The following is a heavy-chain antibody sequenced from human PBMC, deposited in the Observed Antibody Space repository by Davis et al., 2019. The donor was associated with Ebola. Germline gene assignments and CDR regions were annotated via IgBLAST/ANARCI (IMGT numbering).Heavy chain of an antibody. Sequence: AASVKVSCKASGYTFTGYYMHWVRQAPGQGLEWMGWISAYNGNTNYAQKLQGRVTMTTDTSTSTAYMELRSLRSDDTAVYYCARVVTVGIDAFDIWGQGTMVTVSS. CDR3: ARVVTVGIDAFDI. CDR1: GYTFTGYY. CDR2: ISAYNGNT. D-gene: IGHD4-23*01. J-gene: IGHJ3*02. V-gene: IGHV1-18*04.